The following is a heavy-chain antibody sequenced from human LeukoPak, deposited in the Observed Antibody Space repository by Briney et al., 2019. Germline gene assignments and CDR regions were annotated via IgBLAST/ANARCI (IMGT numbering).Heavy chain of an antibody. CDR1: GFTVSSNY. J-gene: IGHJ4*02. Sequence: GGSLGLSCAASGFTVSSNYMSWVRQAPGKGLEWVSVIYSGGSTYYADSVKGRFTISRDNSKNTLYLQMNSLRAEDTAVYYCATHYDYVWERDYWGQGTLVTVSS. CDR2: IYSGGST. D-gene: IGHD3-16*01. CDR3: ATHYDYVWERDY. V-gene: IGHV3-66*01.